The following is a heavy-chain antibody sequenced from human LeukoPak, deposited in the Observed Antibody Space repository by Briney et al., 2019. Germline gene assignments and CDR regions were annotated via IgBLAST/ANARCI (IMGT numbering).Heavy chain of an antibody. CDR1: GFTFSNYA. J-gene: IGHJ4*02. V-gene: IGHV3-30*04. CDR3: ARGRHYYGSGRYSDY. CDR2: ISYDGSNK. D-gene: IGHD3-10*01. Sequence: PGRSLRLSCAASGFTFSNYAMHWVRQAPGKGLEWVAVISYDGSNKYYADSVKGRFTISRDNSKSKLYLQMNSLRAEDTAVYYCARGRHYYGSGRYSDYWGQGTLVTVSS.